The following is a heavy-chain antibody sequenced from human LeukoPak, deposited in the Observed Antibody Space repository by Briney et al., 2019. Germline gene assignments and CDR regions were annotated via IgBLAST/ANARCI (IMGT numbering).Heavy chain of an antibody. CDR2: ISGSGGST. J-gene: IGHJ5*02. D-gene: IGHD2-15*01. CDR1: GFTFSSYA. CDR3: AKEGQVVVAASNWFDP. Sequence: GGSLRLSCAASGFTFSSYAMSWVRQAPGKGLEWVSAISGSGGSTYYAGSVKGRFTISRDNSKNTLYLQMNSLRAEDTAVYYCAKEGQVVVAASNWFDPWGQGTLVTVSS. V-gene: IGHV3-23*01.